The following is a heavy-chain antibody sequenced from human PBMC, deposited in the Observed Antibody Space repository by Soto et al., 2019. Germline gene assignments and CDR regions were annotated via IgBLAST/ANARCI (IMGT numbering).Heavy chain of an antibody. D-gene: IGHD6-13*01. Sequence: SETLSLTCAVYGGSFSGYYWSWIRQPPGKGLEWIGEINHSGSTNYNPSLKSRVTISVDTSKNQFSLKLSSVTAADTAVYYCASYSSSWYNWFDPWGQGTLVTVSS. CDR1: GGSFSGYY. CDR2: INHSGST. V-gene: IGHV4-34*01. J-gene: IGHJ5*02. CDR3: ASYSSSWYNWFDP.